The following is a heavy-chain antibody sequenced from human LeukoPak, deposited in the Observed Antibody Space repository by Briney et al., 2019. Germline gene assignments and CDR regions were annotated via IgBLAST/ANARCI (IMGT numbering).Heavy chain of an antibody. CDR3: ARGWASEAFDY. CDR1: GFTFSSYW. Sequence: GGSLRLSCAASGFTFSSYWMSWVRQAPGKGLEWVANIKQDGSEKYYVESVKGRFTISRDNAKNSLYLQMDSLRAEDTAVYYCARGWASEAFDYWGQGTLVTVSS. J-gene: IGHJ4*02. CDR2: IKQDGSEK. V-gene: IGHV3-7*01. D-gene: IGHD3-16*01.